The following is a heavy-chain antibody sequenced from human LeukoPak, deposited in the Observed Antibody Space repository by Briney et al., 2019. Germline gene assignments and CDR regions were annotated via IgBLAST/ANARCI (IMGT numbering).Heavy chain of an antibody. CDR3: AKGDSSGWYIDAFDI. Sequence: GGSLRLSCAASGFTFSSYAMHWVRQAPGKGLEWVSGISWNSGSIGYADSVKGRFTISRDNAKNSLYLQMNSLRAEDTALYYCAKGDSSGWYIDAFDIWGQGTMVTVSS. CDR2: ISWNSGSI. D-gene: IGHD6-19*01. CDR1: GFTFSSYA. V-gene: IGHV3-9*01. J-gene: IGHJ3*02.